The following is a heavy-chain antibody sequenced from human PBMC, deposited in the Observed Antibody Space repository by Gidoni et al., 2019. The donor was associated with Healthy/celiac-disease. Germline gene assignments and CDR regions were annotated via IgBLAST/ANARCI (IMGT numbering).Heavy chain of an antibody. CDR1: GAHSSAYY. V-gene: IGHV3-11*06. CDR3: ARDRRVVATAFADY. J-gene: IGHJ4*02. CDR2: MSSSSSYT. Sequence: QVPLVESGGGWVKPGGSLRRTCAATGAHSSAYYISWIRQAPGKGLEWVSVMSSSSSYTSYADSVKGRFTISRDNAKNSLYLQRNSLRAEDTAVYYCARDRRVVATAFADYWGQGTLVTVSS. D-gene: IGHD2-15*01.